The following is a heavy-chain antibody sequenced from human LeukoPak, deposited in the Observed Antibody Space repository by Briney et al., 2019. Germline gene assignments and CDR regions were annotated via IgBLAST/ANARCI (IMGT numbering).Heavy chain of an antibody. CDR2: MNPNSGNT. J-gene: IGHJ4*02. D-gene: IGHD1-26*01. V-gene: IGHV1-8*02. Sequence: ASVKVSCKASGYTFTGYYMHWVRQAPGQGLEWMGWMNPNSGNTGYAQKFQGRVTMTRNTSISTAYMELSSLRSEDTAVYYCARVNFIVGATQDYWGQGTLVTVSS. CDR1: GYTFTGYY. CDR3: ARVNFIVGATQDY.